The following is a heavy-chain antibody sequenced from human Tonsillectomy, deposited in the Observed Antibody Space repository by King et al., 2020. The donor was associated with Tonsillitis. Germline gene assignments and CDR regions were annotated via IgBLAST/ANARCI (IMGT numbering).Heavy chain of an antibody. Sequence: VQLVESGGGLVKPGGSLRLSCAASGFTFSNAWMSWVRQAPGKGLEWVGRIKSKTDGGTTDYAAPVKGRFTISREDSKNTLYLQMNSLKTEDTAVYYCTTGAMIVVVSHFDYWGQGTLVTVSS. J-gene: IGHJ4*02. D-gene: IGHD3-22*01. CDR2: IKSKTDGGTT. CDR1: GFTFSNAW. V-gene: IGHV3-15*01. CDR3: TTGAMIVVVSHFDY.